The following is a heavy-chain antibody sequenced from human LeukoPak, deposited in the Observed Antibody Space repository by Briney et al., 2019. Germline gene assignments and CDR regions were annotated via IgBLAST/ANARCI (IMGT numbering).Heavy chain of an antibody. D-gene: IGHD1-1*01. CDR3: ARDRYPDAFDI. J-gene: IGHJ3*02. Sequence: SETLSLTCTVSGGSISSYYWRWIRQPPGKGLEWIGYIYYSGSTNYNPSLKSRVTISVDTSKNQFSLKLSSVTAADTAVYYCARDRYPDAFDIWGQGTMVTVSS. V-gene: IGHV4-59*01. CDR2: IYYSGST. CDR1: GGSISSYY.